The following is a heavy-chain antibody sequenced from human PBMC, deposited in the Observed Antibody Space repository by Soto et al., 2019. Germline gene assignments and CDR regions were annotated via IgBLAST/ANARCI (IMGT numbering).Heavy chain of an antibody. V-gene: IGHV3-64*01. Sequence: GGSLRLSCAASGFTFSSYAMHWVRQAPGKGLEYVSAISSNGGSTYYANSVKGRFTISRDNSKNTLYLQMGSLRAEDMVVYYCARDRRIAGDYYYYGMDVWGQGTTVTVSS. CDR2: ISSNGGST. D-gene: IGHD1-26*01. CDR1: GFTFSSYA. J-gene: IGHJ6*02. CDR3: ARDRRIAGDYYYYGMDV.